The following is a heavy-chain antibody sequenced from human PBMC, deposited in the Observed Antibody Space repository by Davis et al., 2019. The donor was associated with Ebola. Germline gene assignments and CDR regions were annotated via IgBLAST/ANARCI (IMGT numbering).Heavy chain of an antibody. Sequence: ASVKVSCKASGYTFTGYYMNWVRQAPGQGLEWMGIINPSGGSTSYAQKFQGRVTMTRDTSTSTVYMELSSLRSEDTAVYYCAREVVVVVAATPSGYYYYGMDVWGKGTTVTVSS. CDR1: GYTFTGYY. V-gene: IGHV1-46*01. CDR3: AREVVVVVAATPSGYYYYGMDV. CDR2: INPSGGST. J-gene: IGHJ6*04. D-gene: IGHD2-15*01.